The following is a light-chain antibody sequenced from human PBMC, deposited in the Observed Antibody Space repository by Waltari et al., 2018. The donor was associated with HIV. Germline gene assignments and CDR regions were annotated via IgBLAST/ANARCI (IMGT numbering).Light chain of an antibody. V-gene: IGKV3-20*01. CDR2: GIS. J-gene: IGKJ1*01. CDR3: QQYGSFPQT. Sequence: EIVLTQSPGTVSLSPGERVTLSCRASQSVSSNFLAWYQQKAGQAPRLLISGISSRAAGIPDRFSGSGSGTDFTLSISRLEPEDVAVYYCQQYGSFPQTFGQGSKVEIK. CDR1: QSVSSNF.